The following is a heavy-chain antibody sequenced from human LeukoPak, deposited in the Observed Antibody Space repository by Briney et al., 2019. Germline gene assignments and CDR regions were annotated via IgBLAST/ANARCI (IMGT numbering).Heavy chain of an antibody. CDR3: ARAGWLSGSWYGVGSPVPLSYFDY. Sequence: PSETLSLTCTVSGGSISSSSYYWGWIRQPPGKGLEWIGSIYHSGSTYYNPSLKSRVTISVDRSKNQFSLKLSSVTAADTAVYYCARAGWLSGSWYGVGSPVPLSYFDYWGQGTLVTVSS. CDR1: GGSISSSSYY. CDR2: IYHSGST. J-gene: IGHJ4*02. D-gene: IGHD6-13*01. V-gene: IGHV4-39*07.